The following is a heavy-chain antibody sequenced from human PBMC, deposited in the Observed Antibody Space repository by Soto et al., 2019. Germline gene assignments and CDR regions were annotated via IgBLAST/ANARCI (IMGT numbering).Heavy chain of an antibody. CDR1: GYSISSGYY. D-gene: IGHD3-10*01. CDR2: IYHSGST. J-gene: IGHJ5*02. CDR3: ARALLVLPSWFDP. V-gene: IGHV4-38-2*01. Sequence: SETLSFTCAVSGYSISSGYYWGWIRQPPGKGLEWIGSIYHSGSTYYNPSLKSRVTISVDTSKNQFSLKLSPVTAADTAVYYCARALLVLPSWFDPWGQGTLVTVSS.